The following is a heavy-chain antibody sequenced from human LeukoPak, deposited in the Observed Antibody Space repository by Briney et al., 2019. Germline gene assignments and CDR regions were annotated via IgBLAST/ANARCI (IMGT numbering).Heavy chain of an antibody. V-gene: IGHV3-23*01. CDR3: AKAPTTVVTPVGYYFDY. CDR2: ISGSGGST. J-gene: IGHJ4*02. CDR1: GFTFSNYA. Sequence: GGSLRLSCATSGFTFSNYAVNWVRQAPGKGLEWVSIISGSGGSTYYADSVKGRFTISRDNSKNTLYLQMNSLRAEDTAVYYCAKAPTTVVTPVGYYFDYWGQGTLVTVSS. D-gene: IGHD4-23*01.